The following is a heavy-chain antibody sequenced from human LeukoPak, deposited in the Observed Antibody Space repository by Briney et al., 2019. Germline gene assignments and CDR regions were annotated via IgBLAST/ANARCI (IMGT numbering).Heavy chain of an antibody. V-gene: IGHV3-49*04. Sequence: GGSLRLSCTASGFNFGDYAMSWVRQGPGKGLEWVGFIRSKAYGGTTEYAASVKGRFTISRDDSKSIAYLQMNSLKTEDTAVYYCTRGLSYGVSYFDYWGQGTLVTVSS. CDR2: IRSKAYGGTT. J-gene: IGHJ4*02. CDR3: TRGLSYGVSYFDY. CDR1: GFNFGDYA. D-gene: IGHD3-10*01.